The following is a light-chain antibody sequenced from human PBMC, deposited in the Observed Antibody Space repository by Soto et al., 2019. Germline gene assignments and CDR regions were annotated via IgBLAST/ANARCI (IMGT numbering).Light chain of an antibody. J-gene: IGKJ2*01. Sequence: DIQMTQSPSSLSASVGDRVTITCRASQGISNYLAWYQQKPGKVPKLLIYAASTLQSGVPSRFSVSGSGTDFTLTISSLQPADVATYYCQKYNSAPPSFGQGTKLVIK. CDR2: AAS. CDR3: QKYNSAPPS. V-gene: IGKV1-27*01. CDR1: QGISNY.